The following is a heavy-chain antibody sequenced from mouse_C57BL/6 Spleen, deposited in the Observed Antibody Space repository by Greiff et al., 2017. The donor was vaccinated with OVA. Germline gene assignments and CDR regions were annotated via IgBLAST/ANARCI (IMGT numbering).Heavy chain of an antibody. J-gene: IGHJ4*01. CDR1: GYTFTSYW. CDR2: IHPNSGST. D-gene: IGHD1-1*01. CDR3: ARSGYYAPYAMDY. Sequence: QVQLQQSGAELVKPGASVKLSCKASGYTFTSYWMHWVKQRPGQGLEWIGMIHPNSGSTNYNEKFKSKATLTVDKSSSTAYMQLSSLTSEDSAVYYCARSGYYAPYAMDYWGQGTSVTVSS. V-gene: IGHV1-64*01.